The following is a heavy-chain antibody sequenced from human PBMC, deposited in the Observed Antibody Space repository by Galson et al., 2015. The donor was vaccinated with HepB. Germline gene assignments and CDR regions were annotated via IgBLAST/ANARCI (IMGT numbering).Heavy chain of an antibody. V-gene: IGHV3-7*03. CDR1: GFTFSGYW. CDR3: ARALRYSWAYYFDY. J-gene: IGHJ4*02. Sequence: SLRLSCAASGFTFSGYWMSWVRQAPGKGLEWVANIKLDGSEKYFVDSVKGRFTISRDNAKNLLSLQMNSLRAEDTAVYYCARALRYSWAYYFDYWGQGTLVTVSS. D-gene: IGHD3-9*01. CDR2: IKLDGSEK.